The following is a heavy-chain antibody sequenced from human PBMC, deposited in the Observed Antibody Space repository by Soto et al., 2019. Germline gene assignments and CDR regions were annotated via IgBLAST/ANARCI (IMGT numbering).Heavy chain of an antibody. D-gene: IGHD3-16*01. CDR3: AREPLGTGLEDAFDI. V-gene: IGHV4-31*03. CDR2: IYYSGST. Sequence: QVQLQESGPGLVKPSQTLSLTCTVSGGSISSGGYYWSWIRQHPGKGLEWIGYIYYSGSTYYNPSLKSRVTISVDTSKNQFSLKLSSVTAADTAVYYCAREPLGTGLEDAFDIWGQGTMVTVSS. CDR1: GGSISSGGYY. J-gene: IGHJ3*02.